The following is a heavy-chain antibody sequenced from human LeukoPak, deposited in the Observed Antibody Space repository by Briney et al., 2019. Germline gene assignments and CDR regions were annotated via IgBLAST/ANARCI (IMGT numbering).Heavy chain of an antibody. V-gene: IGHV3-48*03. CDR3: ARSPLSTAGAFDY. CDR1: GFTFSSYE. D-gene: IGHD2-8*02. J-gene: IGHJ4*02. Sequence: GGSLRLSCAASGFTFSSYEINWVRQAPGKGLEWVSYISSSGSTIYYADSVKGRFTISRDNAKNSLYLQMNSLRAEDTALYCCARSPLSTAGAFDYWGQGTLVTVSS. CDR2: ISSSGSTI.